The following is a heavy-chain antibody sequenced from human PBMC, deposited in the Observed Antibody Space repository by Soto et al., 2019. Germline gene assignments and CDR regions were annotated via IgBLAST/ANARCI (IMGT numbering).Heavy chain of an antibody. Sequence: EVKVIESGGDLIEPGGSLRLSFAASGFKVGSSYVTWVRQAPGEGLEWVSVIVSGGSTHYADTVTGRFTVSRDVSNNTVYLHMRSLRAEDTAVYFCATDSRNVGIGYFDSWGLGTLVTVSS. V-gene: IGHV3-53*01. CDR1: GFKVGSSY. D-gene: IGHD1-26*01. CDR3: ATDSRNVGIGYFDS. J-gene: IGHJ4*02. CDR2: IVSGGST.